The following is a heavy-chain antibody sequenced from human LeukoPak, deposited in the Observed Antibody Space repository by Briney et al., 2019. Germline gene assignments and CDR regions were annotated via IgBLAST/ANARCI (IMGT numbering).Heavy chain of an antibody. Sequence: GGSLRLSCAASGFTFSSYWMSWVRQAPGRGLEWVANISQDGSVKSYVDSVEGRFTISRDNAKKSLYLQMSSLRAEDTAVYYCARDDFCDYVLYWGQGTLVTVSS. CDR2: ISQDGSVK. CDR1: GFTFSSYW. J-gene: IGHJ4*02. CDR3: ARDDFCDYVLY. D-gene: IGHD4-17*01. V-gene: IGHV3-7*05.